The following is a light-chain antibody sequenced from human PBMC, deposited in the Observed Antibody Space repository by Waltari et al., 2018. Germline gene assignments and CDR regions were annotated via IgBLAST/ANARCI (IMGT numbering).Light chain of an antibody. V-gene: IGLV4-69*01. CDR2: VNSDGSH. CDR1: SGHSTSA. CDR3: QTWGV. Sequence: QPVLTQSPSASASLGASVKLTCSLSSGHSTSAIAWHQQQPEKGPRFLMRVNSDGSHTKGDGIPDRFSGSSSGAERYLSISSLQSEDEADYYCQTWGVFGGGTKLTVL. J-gene: IGLJ2*01.